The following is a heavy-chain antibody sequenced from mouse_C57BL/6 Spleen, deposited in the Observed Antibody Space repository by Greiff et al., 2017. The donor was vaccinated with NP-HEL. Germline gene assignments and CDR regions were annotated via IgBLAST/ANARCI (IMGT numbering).Heavy chain of an antibody. V-gene: IGHV1-85*01. CDR1: GYTFTSYD. CDR2: IYPRDGSN. Sequence: QVQLQQSGPELVKPGASVKLSCKASGYTFTSYDINWVKQRPGQGLEWIGWIYPRDGSNKYNEKFKGKATLTVDTSSSTAYMELHSLTSEDSAVYFCATSSYAWFAYWGQGTLVTVSA. J-gene: IGHJ3*01. CDR3: ATSSYAWFAY. D-gene: IGHD1-1*01.